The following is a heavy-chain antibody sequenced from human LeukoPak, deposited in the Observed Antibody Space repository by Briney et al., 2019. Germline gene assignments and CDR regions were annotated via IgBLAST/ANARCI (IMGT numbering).Heavy chain of an antibody. CDR3: ARDRYHGSGSYYSLDY. V-gene: IGHV1-69*13. CDR1: GGTFSSYA. Sequence: ASVKVSCKASGGTFSSYAISWVRQAPGQGLEWMGGIIPIFGTANYAQKFQGRVTITADESTSTAYMELSSLRSEDTAVYYCARDRYHGSGSYYSLDYWGQGTLVTVSS. J-gene: IGHJ4*02. D-gene: IGHD3-10*01. CDR2: IIPIFGTA.